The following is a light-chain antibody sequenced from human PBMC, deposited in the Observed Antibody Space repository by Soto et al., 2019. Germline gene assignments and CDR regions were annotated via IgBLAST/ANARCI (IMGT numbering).Light chain of an antibody. V-gene: IGKV1-8*01. Sequence: AIRMTQSPSSLSASTGDRVTITCRASQGISSYLAWYQQKPGKAPKLLIYAASTLQSGVPSRFSGSGSGTDFTLTISCLQSEDFATYYCQQYYSYPPWTLGQGTKVEIK. CDR3: QQYYSYPPWT. CDR2: AAS. J-gene: IGKJ1*01. CDR1: QGISSY.